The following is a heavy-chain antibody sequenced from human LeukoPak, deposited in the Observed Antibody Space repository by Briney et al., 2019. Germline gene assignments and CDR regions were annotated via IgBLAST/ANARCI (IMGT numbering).Heavy chain of an antibody. V-gene: IGHV1-8*02. CDR1: GYTFTNYD. D-gene: IGHD2/OR15-2a*01. CDR2: MSPGSGYT. CDR3: XRGIEXGXXY. Sequence: ASVKVSCKTSGYTFTNYDINWVRQATGQGLEWLGWMSPGSGYTGYAQKFQGRVTMTRDISITTAYVEVSSLRSEDTAVYYCXRGIEXGXXYWGXXXXVT. J-gene: IGHJ4*01.